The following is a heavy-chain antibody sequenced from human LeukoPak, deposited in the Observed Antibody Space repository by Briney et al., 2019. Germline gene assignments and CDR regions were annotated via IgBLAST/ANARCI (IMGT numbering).Heavy chain of an antibody. Sequence: RSLRLSWVADASTFRSYAMGWVRQAGGRGLEWVSAISGSGGSTYYADSVKGRFTISRDNSKNTLYLQMSSLRAEDTAVYYCAKPKDDSLYCFDYWGQGTLVTVSS. CDR1: ASTFRSYA. D-gene: IGHD2-21*02. CDR3: AKPKDDSLYCFDY. V-gene: IGHV3-23*01. J-gene: IGHJ4*02. CDR2: ISGSGGST.